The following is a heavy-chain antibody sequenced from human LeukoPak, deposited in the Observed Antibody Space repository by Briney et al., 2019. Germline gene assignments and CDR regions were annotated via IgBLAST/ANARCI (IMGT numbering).Heavy chain of an antibody. D-gene: IGHD1-26*01. CDR2: IYSGGST. CDR1: GFTVSSNY. V-gene: IGHV3-53*01. J-gene: IGHJ4*02. CDR3: ARDIVGATTDY. Sequence: GGSLRLSCAASGFTVSSNYTSWVRQAPGKGLEWVSVIYSGGSTYYADSVKGRFTISRDNSKNTLYLQMNSLRAEDTAVYYCARDIVGATTDYWGQGTLVTVSS.